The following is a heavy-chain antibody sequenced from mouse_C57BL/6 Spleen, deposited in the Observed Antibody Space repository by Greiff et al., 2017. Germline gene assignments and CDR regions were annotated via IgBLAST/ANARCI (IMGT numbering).Heavy chain of an antibody. CDR2: IYPGSGST. CDR3: ARWYGNSVHDFDY. J-gene: IGHJ2*01. Sequence: QVQLQQPGAELVKPGASVKMSCKASGYTFTSYWITWVKQRPGQGLEWIGDIYPGSGSTNYNEKFKSKATLTVDTSSSTAYMQLSSLTSEDSAVYYCARWYGNSVHDFDYWGQGTTLTVSS. V-gene: IGHV1-55*01. CDR1: GYTFTSYW. D-gene: IGHD2-10*02.